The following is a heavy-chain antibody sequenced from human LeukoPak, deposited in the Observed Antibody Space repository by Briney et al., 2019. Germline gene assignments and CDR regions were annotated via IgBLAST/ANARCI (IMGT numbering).Heavy chain of an antibody. CDR1: GGSFSGYY. Sequence: SETLSLTCAVYGGSFSGYYWSWIRQPPGKGLEWIGEISHSGSTNYNPSLKSRVTISVDTSKNQFSLKLSSVTAADTAVYYCARVPHYDILTGYTYYFDYWGQGTLVTVSS. J-gene: IGHJ4*02. D-gene: IGHD3-9*01. CDR2: ISHSGST. V-gene: IGHV4-34*01. CDR3: ARVPHYDILTGYTYYFDY.